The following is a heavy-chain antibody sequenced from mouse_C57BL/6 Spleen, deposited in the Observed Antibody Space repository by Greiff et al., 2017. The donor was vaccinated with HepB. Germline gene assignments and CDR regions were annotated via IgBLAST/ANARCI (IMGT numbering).Heavy chain of an antibody. V-gene: IGHV1-63*01. CDR1: GYTFTNYW. CDR3: ARWLLLKYFDV. J-gene: IGHJ1*03. D-gene: IGHD2-3*01. CDR2: IYPGGGYT. Sequence: QVHVKQSGAELVRPGTSVKMSCKASGYTFTNYWIGWAKQRPGHGLEWIGDIYPGGGYTNYNEKFKGKATLTADKSSSTAYMQFSSLTSEDSAIYYCARWLLLKYFDVWGTGTTVTVSS.